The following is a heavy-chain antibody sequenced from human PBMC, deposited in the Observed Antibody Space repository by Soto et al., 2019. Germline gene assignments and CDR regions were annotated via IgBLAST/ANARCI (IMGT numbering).Heavy chain of an antibody. V-gene: IGHV4-31*03. CDR2: IYYSGST. J-gene: IGHJ3*02. CDR1: GGSISSGGYY. CDR3: ARGRAAYYDILTAGAFDI. D-gene: IGHD3-9*01. Sequence: SETLSLTCTVSGGSISSGGYYWSWIRQHPGKGLEWIGYIYYSGSTYYNPSLKSRVTISVDTSKNQFSLKLSSVTAADTAVYYCARGRAAYYDILTAGAFDIWAQGTMVTFSS.